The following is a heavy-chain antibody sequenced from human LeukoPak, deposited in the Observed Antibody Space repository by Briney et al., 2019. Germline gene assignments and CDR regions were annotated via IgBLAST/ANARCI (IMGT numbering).Heavy chain of an antibody. CDR3: ASGSYSYWYFDF. D-gene: IGHD1-26*01. J-gene: IGHJ2*01. CDR1: GFTFSSYE. Sequence: GGSLRLSCAASGFTFSSYEMNWVRQAPGKGLEWVSSISSSSSYIYYADSLRGRFTISRDNAKNSLYLQMNSLRAEDTAVYYCASGSYSYWYFDFWGRGTLVTVSS. V-gene: IGHV3-21*01. CDR2: ISSSSSYI.